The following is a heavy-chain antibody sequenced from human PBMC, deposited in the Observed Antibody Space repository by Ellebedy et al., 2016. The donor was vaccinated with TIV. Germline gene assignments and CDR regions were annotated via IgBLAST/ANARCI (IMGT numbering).Heavy chain of an antibody. D-gene: IGHD2-15*01. CDR3: AKKYGDSSDIDLDAFDI. J-gene: IGHJ3*02. CDR1: GGTFSIYA. Sequence: ASVKVSCXASGGTFSIYALSWVRQTRGQGLELMGGFIPLFGTANYPPKFQGRVTITADDSTNTAYVELSSLRSEDTAVYYCAKKYGDSSDIDLDAFDIWGQGTMVTVSS. CDR2: FIPLFGTA. V-gene: IGHV1-69*13.